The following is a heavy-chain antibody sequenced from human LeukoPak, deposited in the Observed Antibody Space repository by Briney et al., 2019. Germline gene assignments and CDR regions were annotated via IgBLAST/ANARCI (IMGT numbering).Heavy chain of an antibody. V-gene: IGHV3-43*02. J-gene: IGHJ3*02. CDR3: AMNYYYDSSGYYSGAFDI. CDR1: GFTFDDYA. Sequence: GGSLTLSCAASGFTFDDYAMHWVCQAPGKGLEWVSLISGDGGSTYYADSEKGRFTISRDNSKNSLYLQMNSLRTEDTALYYCAMNYYYDSSGYYSGAFDIWGKGTIVPVSS. D-gene: IGHD3-22*01. CDR2: ISGDGGST.